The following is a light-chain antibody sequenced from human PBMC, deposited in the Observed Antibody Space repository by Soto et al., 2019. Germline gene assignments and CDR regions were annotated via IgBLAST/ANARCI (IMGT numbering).Light chain of an antibody. CDR1: QSVGNN. CDR2: ATS. V-gene: IGKV3-15*01. J-gene: IGKJ4*01. Sequence: EIVVTQSPATLSVSPGERATLSCRASQSVGNNFAWYQQKPGQAPRLLIFATSTRATGVPARFSGSGSGTEFTLTFGSLQSEDFAVYYCQQYGDWPLTFGGGAKVEIE. CDR3: QQYGDWPLT.